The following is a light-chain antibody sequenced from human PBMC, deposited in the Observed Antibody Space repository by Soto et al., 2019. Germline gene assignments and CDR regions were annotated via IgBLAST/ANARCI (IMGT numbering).Light chain of an antibody. J-gene: IGLJ2*01. CDR3: CSYAGSNTFVV. CDR2: EGS. V-gene: IGLV2-23*03. Sequence: QSALTQPASVSGSPGQSITISCTGTSSDIGSYNLVSWYQQYPGKAPKVMIYEGSKRPSGVSNRFSGSKSGNTASLTISGLQAEDEADYYCCSYAGSNTFVVFGGGTKLTVL. CDR1: SSDIGSYNL.